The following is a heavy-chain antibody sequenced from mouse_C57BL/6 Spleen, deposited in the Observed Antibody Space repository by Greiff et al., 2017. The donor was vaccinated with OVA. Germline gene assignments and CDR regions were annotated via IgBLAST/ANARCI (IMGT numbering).Heavy chain of an antibody. J-gene: IGHJ4*01. V-gene: IGHV1-4*01. CDR1: GYTFTSYT. CDR2: INPSSGYT. D-gene: IGHD3-2*02. Sequence: QVQLKQSGAELARPGASVKMSCKASGYTFTSYTMHWVKQRPGQGLEWIGYINPSSGYTKYNQKFKDKATLTADKSSNTAYMQLSSLKSEDSAVYYCARSGYSMDYWGQGTSVTVSS. CDR3: ARSGYSMDY.